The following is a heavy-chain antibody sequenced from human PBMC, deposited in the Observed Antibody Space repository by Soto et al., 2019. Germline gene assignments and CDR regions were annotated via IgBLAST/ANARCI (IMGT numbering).Heavy chain of an antibody. V-gene: IGHV3-23*01. CDR1: GFTFSSYA. CDR3: AKDGTAHYDSSGNFDY. J-gene: IGHJ4*02. Sequence: PGGSLRLSCAASGFTFSSYAMSWVRQAPGEGLEWVSAISGSGGSTYYADSVKGRFTISRDNSKNTLYLQMNSLRAEDTAVYYCAKDGTAHYDSSGNFDYWGQGTVVTVSS. CDR2: ISGSGGST. D-gene: IGHD3-22*01.